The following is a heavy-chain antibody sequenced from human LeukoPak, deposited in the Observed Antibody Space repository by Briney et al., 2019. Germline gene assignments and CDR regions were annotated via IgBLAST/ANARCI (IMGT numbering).Heavy chain of an antibody. CDR2: ISYDGSNK. Sequence: GRSLRLSCAASGFTFSSYAMHWVRQAPGKGLEWVAVISYDGSNKYYADSVKGRFTISRDNSKNTLYLQMNSLRAEDTAVCYCATWIQLWSTTTDAFDIWGQGTMVTVSS. CDR3: ATWIQLWSTTTDAFDI. V-gene: IGHV3-30*04. CDR1: GFTFSSYA. D-gene: IGHD5-18*01. J-gene: IGHJ3*02.